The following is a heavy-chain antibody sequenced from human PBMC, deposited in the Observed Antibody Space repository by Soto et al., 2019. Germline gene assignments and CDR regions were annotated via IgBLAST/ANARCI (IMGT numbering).Heavy chain of an antibody. CDR1: GFTFSSYG. Sequence: QVQLVESGGGVVQPGRSLRLSCAASGFTFSSYGMHWVRQAPGKGLEWVAVIWYDGSNKYYADSVKGRFTISRDNSKNTLYLQMNSLRAEDTAVYYCARAPFTVPAAVDYWGQGTLVTVSS. J-gene: IGHJ4*02. D-gene: IGHD2-2*01. V-gene: IGHV3-33*01. CDR3: ARAPFTVPAAVDY. CDR2: IWYDGSNK.